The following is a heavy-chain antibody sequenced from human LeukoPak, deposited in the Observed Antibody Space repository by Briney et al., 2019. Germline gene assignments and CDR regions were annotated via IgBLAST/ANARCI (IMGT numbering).Heavy chain of an antibody. V-gene: IGHV3-66*01. J-gene: IGHJ6*02. CDR2: IYGGDDS. D-gene: IGHD1-26*01. Sequence: GGSLRPSCAASGFTVSSYYMSWVRQAPGKGLEWVSVIYGGDDSHYADSVKGRFITSRDNSKNTLYVQLNSLRVEDTAVYYCARDPGIANGMGDWGQGTTVTVSS. CDR3: ARDPGIANGMGD. CDR1: GFTVSSYY.